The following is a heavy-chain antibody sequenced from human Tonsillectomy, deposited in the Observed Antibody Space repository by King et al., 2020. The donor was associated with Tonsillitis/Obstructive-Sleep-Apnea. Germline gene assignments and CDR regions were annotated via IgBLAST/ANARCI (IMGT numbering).Heavy chain of an antibody. CDR1: GGSISSYY. CDR3: ARGVGGRWSGHTPYYYMAV. CDR2: MYYSGST. D-gene: IGHD3-3*01. Sequence: VQLQESGPGLVRPSETLSLTCTVSGGSISSYYWSWIRQPPGKGLQWIGYMYYSGSTSYNPSLKSRVTISVDTSKNQFSLKLSPVTAADTAVYYCARGVGGRWSGHTPYYYMAVWGKGTTVTVSS. J-gene: IGHJ6*03. V-gene: IGHV4-59*01.